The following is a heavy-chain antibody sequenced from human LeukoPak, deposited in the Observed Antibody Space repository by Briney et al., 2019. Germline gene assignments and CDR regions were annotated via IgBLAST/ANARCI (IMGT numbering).Heavy chain of an antibody. Sequence: KTSETLSLTCAVSGGSISSGGYYWSWIRQPPGKGLEWIGEINHSGSTNYNPSLKSRVTISVDTSKNQFSLKLSSVTAADTAVYYCARTLRYFDWLLFQGSPTPNWFDPWGQGTLVTVSS. J-gene: IGHJ5*02. CDR2: INHSGST. V-gene: IGHV4-34*01. D-gene: IGHD3-9*01. CDR1: GGSISSGGYY. CDR3: ARTLRYFDWLLFQGSPTPNWFDP.